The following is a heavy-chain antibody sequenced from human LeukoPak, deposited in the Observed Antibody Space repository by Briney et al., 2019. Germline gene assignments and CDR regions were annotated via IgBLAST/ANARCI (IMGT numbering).Heavy chain of an antibody. Sequence: SETLSLTCTVSGYSISSGYYWGWMRQPPGKGLEWIGYIYYSGSTNYNPSLKSRVTISVDTSKNQFSLKVSSVTAADTAVYYCANVPIAVAGTSEGYWGQGILVTVSS. CDR3: ANVPIAVAGTSEGY. CDR1: GYSISSGYY. J-gene: IGHJ4*02. V-gene: IGHV4-61*01. D-gene: IGHD6-19*01. CDR2: IYYSGST.